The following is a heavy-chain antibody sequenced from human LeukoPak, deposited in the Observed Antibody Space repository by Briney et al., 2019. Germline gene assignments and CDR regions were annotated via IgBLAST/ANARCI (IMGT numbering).Heavy chain of an antibody. V-gene: IGHV1-8*01. CDR3: ARGRDDYGDPLDY. CDR1: GYTFTSYD. Sequence: ASVKVSCKASGYTFTSYDINWVRQATGQGLEWMGWMNPNSGNTGYAQEFQGRVTMTRNTSISTAYMELSSLRSEDTAVYYCARGRDDYGDPLDYWGQGTLVTVSS. D-gene: IGHD4-17*01. CDR2: MNPNSGNT. J-gene: IGHJ4*02.